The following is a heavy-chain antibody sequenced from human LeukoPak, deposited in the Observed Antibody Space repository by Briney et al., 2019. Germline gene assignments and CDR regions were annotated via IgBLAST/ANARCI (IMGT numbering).Heavy chain of an antibody. CDR3: ARGSIVGTTGFDY. J-gene: IGHJ4*02. D-gene: IGHD1-26*01. CDR2: IYTSGST. Sequence: SETLSLTCTVSGGSFNSYYWSWIRQPAGKGLEWIGRIYTSGSTNYNPSLTSRVTMSVDTSNNQFSLKLSSVTAADTAVYYCARGSIVGTTGFDYWGQGTLVTVSS. CDR1: GGSFNSYY. V-gene: IGHV4-4*07.